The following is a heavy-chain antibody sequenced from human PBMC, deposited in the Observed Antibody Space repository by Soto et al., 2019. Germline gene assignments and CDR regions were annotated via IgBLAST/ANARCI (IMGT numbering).Heavy chain of an antibody. CDR3: ARGRDVVVVPAGTYYYYYYGMDV. CDR1: GGTFSSYA. V-gene: IGHV1-69*01. J-gene: IGHJ6*02. CDR2: IIPIFGTA. Sequence: QVQLVQSGAEVKKPGSSVKVSCKASGGTFSSYAISWVRQAPGQGLEWMGGIIPIFGTANYAQKFQGRVTITADESTRTAYMELSSLRSEDKAVYYCARGRDVVVVPAGTYYYYYYGMDVWGQGTTVTVSS. D-gene: IGHD2-2*01.